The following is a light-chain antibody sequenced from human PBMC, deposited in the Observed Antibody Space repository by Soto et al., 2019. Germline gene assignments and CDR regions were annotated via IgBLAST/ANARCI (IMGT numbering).Light chain of an antibody. CDR3: CSYTTSRTLV. J-gene: IGLJ2*01. V-gene: IGLV2-14*01. Sequence: QSALTQPASVSGSPGQSITISCTGTSSDVGDYNYVSWYQQHPGKAPKLMIYDVNHRPSGVSNRFSGSKSGNTASLTISGLQAEDEAVYYCCSYTTSRTLVFGGGTQLTVL. CDR2: DVN. CDR1: SSDVGDYNY.